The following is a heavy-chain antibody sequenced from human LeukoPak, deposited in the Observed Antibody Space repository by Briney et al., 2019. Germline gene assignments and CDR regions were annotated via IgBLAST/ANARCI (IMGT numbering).Heavy chain of an antibody. V-gene: IGHV3-30*02. Sequence: GRSLRLSCAASGFTFSSYAMYWVRQAPGKGLEWVAFIRYDGSNKYYADSVKGRFTISRDNSKNTLYLQMNSLRAEDTAVYYCAKDGDIVVVPAAINGFDYWGQGTLVTVSS. CDR3: AKDGDIVVVPAAINGFDY. CDR2: IRYDGSNK. CDR1: GFTFSSYA. J-gene: IGHJ4*02. D-gene: IGHD2-2*02.